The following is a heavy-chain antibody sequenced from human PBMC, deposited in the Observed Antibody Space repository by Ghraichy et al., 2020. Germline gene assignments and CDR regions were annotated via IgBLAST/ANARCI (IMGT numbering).Heavy chain of an antibody. J-gene: IGHJ4*02. CDR2: ISGSGGST. Sequence: GGSLRLSCAASGFTFSSYAMSWVRQAPGKGLEWVSAISGSGGSTYYADSVKGRFTISRDNSKNTLYLQMNSLRAEDTAVYYCAKVIKQWLGLGYFDYWGQGTLVTVSS. CDR3: AKVIKQWLGLGYFDY. D-gene: IGHD6-19*01. CDR1: GFTFSSYA. V-gene: IGHV3-23*01.